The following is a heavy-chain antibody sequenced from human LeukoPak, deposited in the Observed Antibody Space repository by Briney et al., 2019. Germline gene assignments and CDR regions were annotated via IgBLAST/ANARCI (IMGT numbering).Heavy chain of an antibody. Sequence: GGSLRLSCAASGFTFSTYNMNWVRQAPGKGLEWVSSITTSGSYIYYADSVKGRFTISRDNAKNSLYLQMNSLRAEDTAVYYCARDVSRYGSGSYRLNWFDPWGQGTLVTVSS. V-gene: IGHV3-21*04. D-gene: IGHD3-10*01. CDR2: ITTSGSYI. CDR3: ARDVSRYGSGSYRLNWFDP. CDR1: GFTFSTYN. J-gene: IGHJ5*02.